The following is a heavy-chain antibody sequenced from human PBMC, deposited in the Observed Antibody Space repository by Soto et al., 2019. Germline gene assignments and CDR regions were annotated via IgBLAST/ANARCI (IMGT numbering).Heavy chain of an antibody. J-gene: IGHJ4*02. D-gene: IGHD5-12*01. V-gene: IGHV3-64D*06. CDR2: ISSNGGST. CDR1: GFTFSSYA. Sequence: EVQLLESGGGLVQPGGTLRLSCPASGFTFSSYAMHWVRQAPGKGLEYVSVISSNGGSTSYADSVKGRFTISRDNSKNTVYLQMSSLRAEDTAVYYCVKTGYSGYDWDYWGQGTLVTVSS. CDR3: VKTGYSGYDWDY.